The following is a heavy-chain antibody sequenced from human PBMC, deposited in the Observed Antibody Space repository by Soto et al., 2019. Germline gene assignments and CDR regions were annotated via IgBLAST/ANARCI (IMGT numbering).Heavy chain of an antibody. CDR3: AREYSSSQDTFDI. Sequence: GGSLRLSCAASGFTFSSYAMHWVRQAPGKGLEWVAVISYDGSNKYYADSVKGRFTISRDNSKNTLYLQMNSLRAEDTAVYYCAREYSSSQDTFDIWGQGTMVTVSS. J-gene: IGHJ3*02. D-gene: IGHD6-6*01. CDR1: GFTFSSYA. CDR2: ISYDGSNK. V-gene: IGHV3-30*04.